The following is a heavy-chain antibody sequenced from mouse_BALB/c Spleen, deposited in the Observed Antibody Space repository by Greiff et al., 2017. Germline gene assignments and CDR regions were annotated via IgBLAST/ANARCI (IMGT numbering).Heavy chain of an antibody. CDR3: ARAGTTATAFAY. CDR2: ISSGGST. CDR1: GFTFSSYA. J-gene: IGHJ3*01. D-gene: IGHD1-2*01. V-gene: IGHV5-6-5*01. Sequence: EVQGVESGGGLVKPGGSLKLSCAASGFTFSSYAMSWVRQTPEKRLEWVASISSGGSTYYPDSVKGRFTISRDNARNILYLQMSSLRSEDTAMYYCARAGTTATAFAYWGQGTLVTVSA.